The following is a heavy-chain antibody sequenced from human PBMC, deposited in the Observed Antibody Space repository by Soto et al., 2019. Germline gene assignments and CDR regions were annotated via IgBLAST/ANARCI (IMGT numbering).Heavy chain of an antibody. J-gene: IGHJ6*02. D-gene: IGHD3-16*01. V-gene: IGHV1-69*12. CDR1: GGTFSSYA. CDR3: AREGGSDGDYYYGMDV. CDR2: IIPIFGTA. Sequence: QVRLVQSGAEVKKPGSSVKVSCKASGGTFSSYAISRVRQAPGQGLEWMGGIIPIFGTANYAQKFHGRVTITADESTSTAYMELSSLRSEDTAVYYCAREGGSDGDYYYGMDVWGQGTTVTVSS.